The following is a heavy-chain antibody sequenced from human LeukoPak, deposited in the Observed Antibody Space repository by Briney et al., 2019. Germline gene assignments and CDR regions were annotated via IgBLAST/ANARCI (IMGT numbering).Heavy chain of an antibody. Sequence: GAALQIFFCGSGDSFTSYWNGWGLRLPGKGVEGRGSNFPGGCDTRYNPSFQGQVTISVDKSNSAAYLQWSSLKASDTGMYYCARLYSSGWRCSYNWFDAWGEGSLVTVSS. V-gene: IGHV5-51*01. CDR1: GDSFTSYW. J-gene: IGHJ5*02. CDR3: ARLYSSGWRCSYNWFDA. CDR2: NFPGGCDT. D-gene: IGHD6-19*01.